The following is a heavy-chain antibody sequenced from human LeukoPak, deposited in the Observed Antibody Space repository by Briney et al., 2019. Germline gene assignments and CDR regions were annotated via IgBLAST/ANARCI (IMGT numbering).Heavy chain of an antibody. CDR1: GGSISSSSYY. Sequence: PSETLSLTCTVSGGSISSSSYYWGWLRQPPGKGLEWIGSIYYSGSTYYNPSLKSRVTISVDTSKNQFSLKLSSVTAADTAVYYCARHPRLYAVLMVDWGQGTLVTVSS. CDR3: ARHPRLYAVLMVD. D-gene: IGHD2-8*01. J-gene: IGHJ4*02. CDR2: IYYSGST. V-gene: IGHV4-39*01.